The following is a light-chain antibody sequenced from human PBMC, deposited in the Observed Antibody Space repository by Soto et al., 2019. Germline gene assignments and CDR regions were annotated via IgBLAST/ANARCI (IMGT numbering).Light chain of an antibody. CDR3: QQRINWPLT. Sequence: EIVLTQSPATLSLSPGERATLSCRASQSISSHLAWYQQKPGQAPRLLIYGASNRATGIPARFSGSGSGTDFTLTNSSLEPEDFAVYYCQQRINWPLTFGGGTKVEIK. CDR1: QSISSH. J-gene: IGKJ4*01. CDR2: GAS. V-gene: IGKV3-11*01.